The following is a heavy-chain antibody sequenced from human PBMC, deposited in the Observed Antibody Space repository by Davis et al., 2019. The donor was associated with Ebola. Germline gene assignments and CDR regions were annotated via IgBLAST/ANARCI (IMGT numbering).Heavy chain of an antibody. D-gene: IGHD3-3*01. CDR2: IFSNDEK. V-gene: IGHV2-26*01. Sequence: SGPTLVKPTETLTLTCTVSGFSLSNARMGVSWIRQPPGKALEWLAHIFSNDEKSYSTSLKSRLTISKDTSKSQVVLTMTNMDPVDTATYYCARSPRTIFGVVYYYYGMDVWGQGTTVTVSS. CDR1: GFSLSNARMG. CDR3: ARSPRTIFGVVYYYYGMDV. J-gene: IGHJ6*02.